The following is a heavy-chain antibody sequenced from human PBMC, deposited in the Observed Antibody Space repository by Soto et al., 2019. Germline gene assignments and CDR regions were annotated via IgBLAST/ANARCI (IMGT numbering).Heavy chain of an antibody. CDR3: VRDGTQNLREWLEP. CDR2: IYATGTN. D-gene: IGHD1-1*01. J-gene: IGHJ5*02. CDR1: VSSIIGFY. V-gene: IGHV4-4*07. Sequence: SETLSLACTVSVSSIIGFYCSWIRKSAVKGLEWIGRIYATGTNDYNPSLKSRVIMSVDTSKKQFSLKLRSVTAAETDVYYCVRDGTQNLREWLEPWGQRISVPVSS.